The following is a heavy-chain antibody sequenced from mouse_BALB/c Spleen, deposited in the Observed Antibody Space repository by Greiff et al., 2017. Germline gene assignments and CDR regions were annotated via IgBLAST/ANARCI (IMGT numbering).Heavy chain of an antibody. V-gene: IGHV2-9*02. D-gene: IGHD1-1*01. CDR2: IWAGGST. CDR1: GFSLTSYG. J-gene: IGHJ4*01. CDR3: AREIYYGSSYYAMDY. Sequence: VHLVESGPGLVAPSQSLSITCTVSGFSLTSYGVHWVRQPPGKGLEWLGVIWAGGSTNYNSALMSRLSISKDNSKSQVFLKMNSLQTDDTAMYYCAREIYYGSSYYAMDYWGQGTSVTVSS.